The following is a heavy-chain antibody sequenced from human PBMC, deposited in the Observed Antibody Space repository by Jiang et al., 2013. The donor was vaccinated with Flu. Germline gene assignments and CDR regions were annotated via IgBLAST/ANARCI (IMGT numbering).Heavy chain of an antibody. V-gene: IGHV3-33*01. Sequence: VMWSDGNNKNYADSVRGRFTISRDNSKNTLYLQMNSLRAEDTAMYYCARDYYYYGSGSYYLGVYFHHWGQGTLVTVSS. CDR3: ARDYYYYGSGSYYLGVYFHH. D-gene: IGHD3-10*01. J-gene: IGHJ1*01. CDR2: MWSDGNNK.